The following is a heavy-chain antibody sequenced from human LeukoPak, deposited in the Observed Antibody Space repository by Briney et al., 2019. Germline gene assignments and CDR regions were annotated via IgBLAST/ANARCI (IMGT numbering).Heavy chain of an antibody. J-gene: IGHJ4*02. Sequence: GGSLRLSCAAPGFTFSSYAMHWVRPAPGKGLEWVAVISYDGSNKYYADSVKGRFTISRDNSKNTLYLKMNSLRAEDTAVYYCARVLDSGIAAAFGYWGQGTLVTVSS. CDR2: ISYDGSNK. D-gene: IGHD6-13*01. V-gene: IGHV3-30-3*01. CDR1: GFTFSSYA. CDR3: ARVLDSGIAAAFGY.